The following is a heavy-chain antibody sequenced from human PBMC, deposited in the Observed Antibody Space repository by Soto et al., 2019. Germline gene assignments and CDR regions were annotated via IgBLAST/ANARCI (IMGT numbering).Heavy chain of an antibody. V-gene: IGHV6-1*01. J-gene: IGHJ6*02. CDR3: ARDFQGVEYSSSSGNYYYGMDV. Sequence: SQTLSLTCAISGDSVSSNSASWNWIRQSPSRGLEWLGRTYYRSKWYNDYAVSVKSRITINPDTSKNQFSLQLNSVTPEDTAVYYCARDFQGVEYSSSSGNYYYGMDVWGQGTTVTVSS. CDR2: TYYRSKWYN. D-gene: IGHD6-6*01. CDR1: GDSVSSNSAS.